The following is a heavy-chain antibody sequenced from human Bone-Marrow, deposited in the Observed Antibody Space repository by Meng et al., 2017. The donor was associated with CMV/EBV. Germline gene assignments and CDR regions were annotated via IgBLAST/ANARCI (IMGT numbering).Heavy chain of an antibody. CDR2: IYPGDSDT. D-gene: IGHD5-24*01. J-gene: IGHJ5*02. CDR3: ARLEQRRDGYNGLDP. V-gene: IGHV5-51*01. Sequence: GESLKISCKGSGYSFTSYWIGWVRQMPGKGLEWMGIIYPGDSDTRYSPSFQGQVTISADKSISTAYLQWSSLKASDTAMYYCARLEQRRDGYNGLDPCGQGTLVTVSS. CDR1: GYSFTSYW.